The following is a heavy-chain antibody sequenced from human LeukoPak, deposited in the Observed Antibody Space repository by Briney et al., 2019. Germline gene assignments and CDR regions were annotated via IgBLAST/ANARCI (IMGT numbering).Heavy chain of an antibody. CDR3: ARTGTTHWFDP. CDR2: VYYSGSS. V-gene: IGHV4-31*03. Sequence: SQTLSLTCTVSGSSVSSDEYYWSWVRQHPGKGLEWIGYVYYSGSSYYIPSLESRVTMSVEVSKNQFSLELRSVTAADTAVYYCARTGTTHWFDPWGQGTLVTVSS. J-gene: IGHJ5*02. CDR1: GSSVSSDEYY. D-gene: IGHD1-1*01.